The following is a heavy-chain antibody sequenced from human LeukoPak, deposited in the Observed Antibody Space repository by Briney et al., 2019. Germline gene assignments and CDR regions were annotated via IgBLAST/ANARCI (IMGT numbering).Heavy chain of an antibody. Sequence: GGSLRLSCAASGFSFSTHWMSWFRQAPGKGLEWVALIKQDGSVIHYVDSVKGRFTISRDNAKNSLSLQMNSLRADDTAVYYCARSIGLTGGGVDVWGQGTTVTVSS. CDR2: IKQDGSVI. CDR3: ARSIGLTGGGVDV. CDR1: GFSFSTHW. V-gene: IGHV3-7*01. J-gene: IGHJ6*02. D-gene: IGHD3-9*01.